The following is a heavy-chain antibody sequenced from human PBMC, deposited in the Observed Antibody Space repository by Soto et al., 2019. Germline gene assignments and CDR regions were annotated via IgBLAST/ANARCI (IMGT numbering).Heavy chain of an antibody. CDR1: GYTFTDYY. CDR3: ARGAILGYCSSTSCSTGHYYYGMDV. V-gene: IGHV1-2*04. J-gene: IGHJ6*02. Sequence: ASVDVSCRASGYTFTDYYIHWVLQAPGRGREWMGWMNPNSGGTNYAQKVQRWVTMTRDTSISTAYMELSRLRSDDTAVYYCARGAILGYCSSTSCSTGHYYYGMDVWGQGTTVTVSS. D-gene: IGHD2-2*01. CDR2: MNPNSGGT.